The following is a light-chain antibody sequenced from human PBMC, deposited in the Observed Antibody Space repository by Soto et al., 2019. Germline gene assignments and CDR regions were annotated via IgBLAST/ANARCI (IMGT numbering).Light chain of an antibody. CDR3: QQSYKILT. Sequence: DIQLTQSPASLSASVGDRVTITCRASDNIGSNLNWYQHQTGTASKLLIYAASSLQGGVPSRFGGSGYGTQFTLTISGLQTEDCATYYCQQSYKILTFGGGTWVDI. CDR1: DNIGSN. V-gene: IGKV1-39*01. CDR2: AAS. J-gene: IGKJ4*02.